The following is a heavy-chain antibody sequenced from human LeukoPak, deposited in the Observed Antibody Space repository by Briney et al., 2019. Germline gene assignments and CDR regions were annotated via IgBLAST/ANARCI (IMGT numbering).Heavy chain of an antibody. CDR3: AKDRDDYGNDC. CDR1: GFTFSDFG. CDR2: IRSDGSNK. V-gene: IGHV3-30*02. Sequence: GGSLRLSCAASGFTFSDFGMHWVHQAPGKGLEWVALIRSDGSNKYYAESVKGRFTISRDSSKNTLFLQMNSLRVEDTAVYYCAKDRDDYGNDCWGQGVLVTVST. J-gene: IGHJ4*02. D-gene: IGHD4-17*01.